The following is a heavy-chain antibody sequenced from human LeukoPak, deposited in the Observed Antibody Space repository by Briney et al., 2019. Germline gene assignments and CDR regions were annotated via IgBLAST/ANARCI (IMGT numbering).Heavy chain of an antibody. Sequence: SETLSLTCTVSGGSISSSSYYWGWIRQPPGKGLEWIGSIYYSGSTYYNPSLKSRVTISVNTSKNQFSLKLSSVTAADTAVYYCARQQWLVHTHRYDAFDIWGQGTMVTVSS. CDR3: ARQQWLVHTHRYDAFDI. J-gene: IGHJ3*02. CDR1: GGSISSSSYY. D-gene: IGHD6-19*01. V-gene: IGHV4-39*01. CDR2: IYYSGST.